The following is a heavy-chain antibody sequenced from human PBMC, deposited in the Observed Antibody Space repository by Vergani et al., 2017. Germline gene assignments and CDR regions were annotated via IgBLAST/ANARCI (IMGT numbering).Heavy chain of an antibody. CDR1: GGSISSYY. V-gene: IGHV4-59*01. CDR2: IYYSGST. J-gene: IGHJ5*02. D-gene: IGHD6-13*01. CDR3: ARKGSSSWYGDWFDP. Sequence: QVQLQESGPGLVKPSETLSLTCTVSGGSISSYYWSCIRQPPGKGLEWIGYIYYSGSTNYNPSLKSRVTLSVETSKNQFSLKLSSVTAADTAVYYCARKGSSSWYGDWFDPWGQGTLVTVSS.